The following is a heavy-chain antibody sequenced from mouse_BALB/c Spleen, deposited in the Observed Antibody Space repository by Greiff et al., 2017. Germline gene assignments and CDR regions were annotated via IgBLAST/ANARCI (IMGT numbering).Heavy chain of an antibody. CDR2: ISSGGST. D-gene: IGHD2-4*01. V-gene: IGHV5-6-5*01. CDR1: GFTFSSYA. J-gene: IGHJ3*01. Sequence: EVQRVESGGGLVKPGGSLKLSCAASGFTFSSYAMSWVRQTPEKRLEWVASISSGGSTYYPDSVKGRFTISRDNARNILYLQMSSPRSEDTAMYYCAREEDYDAFAYWGQGTLVTVSA. CDR3: AREEDYDAFAY.